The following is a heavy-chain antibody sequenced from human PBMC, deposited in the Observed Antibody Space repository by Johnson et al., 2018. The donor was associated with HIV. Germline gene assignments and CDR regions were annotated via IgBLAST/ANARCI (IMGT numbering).Heavy chain of an antibody. V-gene: IGHV3-48*04. CDR3: ARDKGIAARPDAFDI. J-gene: IGHJ3*02. Sequence: VQLVESGGGVVQPGRSLRLSCAASGFTFSSYAMQWVRQAPGKGLEWVSYISSSGSTIYYADSVEGRFTISRDNAKNSLYLQMNSLSAEDTAVYYCARDKGIAARPDAFDIWGQGTMVTVSS. CDR1: GFTFSSYA. D-gene: IGHD6-6*01. CDR2: ISSSGSTI.